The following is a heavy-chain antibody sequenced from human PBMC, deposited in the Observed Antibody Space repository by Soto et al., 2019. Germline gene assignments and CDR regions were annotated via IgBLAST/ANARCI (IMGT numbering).Heavy chain of an antibody. D-gene: IGHD1-1*01. Sequence: QVQLQQSGPGLVKPSETLSLTCSVSSGPSSSHNWGWIRQPPGRGLEWVGYVYSTGGTSYNPSLKSRVTLSADTRTNHIPLPLTSVTAADTAVSYCVRQGIGNLRGLVDVGGQGTTVRVSS. V-gene: IGHV4-59*08. CDR3: VRQGIGNLRGLVDV. J-gene: IGHJ6*02. CDR2: VYSTGGT. CDR1: SGPSSSHN.